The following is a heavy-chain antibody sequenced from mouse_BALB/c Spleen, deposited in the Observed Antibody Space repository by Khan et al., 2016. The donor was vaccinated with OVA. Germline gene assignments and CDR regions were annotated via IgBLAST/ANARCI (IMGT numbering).Heavy chain of an antibody. CDR2: IWGDGST. Sequence: QVQLKQSGPGLVAPSQSLFITCTVSGFSLTGYGVNWVRQPPGKGLEWLGMIWGDGSTDYNSALKSRLNLTKDNSKSQVFLKMNSLQTDDTARYYCARAYYGNYREAMDYWGQGTSVTVSS. CDR1: GFSLTGYG. V-gene: IGHV2-6-7*01. J-gene: IGHJ4*01. D-gene: IGHD2-10*01. CDR3: ARAYYGNYREAMDY.